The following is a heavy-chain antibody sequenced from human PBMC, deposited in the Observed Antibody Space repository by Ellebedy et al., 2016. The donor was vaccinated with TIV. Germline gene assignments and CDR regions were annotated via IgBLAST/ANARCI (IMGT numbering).Heavy chain of an antibody. Sequence: PGGSLRLSCAGSGFTFSSYWMTWVRQAPGKGLEWVANIKQDGSQKYYVESVKGRFTISRDNAKNSLYLQMNFLRAEDTAVYYCARDGAMGCSGGSCSLMNDHYYSMDVWGQGTTVTVSS. CDR2: IKQDGSQK. V-gene: IGHV3-7*03. J-gene: IGHJ6*02. CDR3: ARDGAMGCSGGSCSLMNDHYYSMDV. CDR1: GFTFSSYW. D-gene: IGHD2-15*01.